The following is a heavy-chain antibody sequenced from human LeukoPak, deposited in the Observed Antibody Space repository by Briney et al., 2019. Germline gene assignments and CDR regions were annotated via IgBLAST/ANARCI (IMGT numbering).Heavy chain of an antibody. CDR3: ARMKDYDSSGYLY. CDR1: GGTFSSYT. J-gene: IGHJ4*02. CDR2: IIPILGIA. Sequence: GASVKVSCKASGGTFSSYTISWVRQAPGQGLEWMGRIIPILGIANYAQKFQGRVTITTDESTSTAYMELSSLRSEDTAVYYCARMKDYDSSGYLYWGQGTLVTVSS. D-gene: IGHD3-22*01. V-gene: IGHV1-69*02.